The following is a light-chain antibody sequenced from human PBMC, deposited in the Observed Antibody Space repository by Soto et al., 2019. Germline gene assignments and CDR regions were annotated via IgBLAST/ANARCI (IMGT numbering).Light chain of an antibody. Sequence: DLVMTQTPLSLTVTPGEPASISCRSSQSILDSDDGNTYLDWYLQKPGESPQLLIYTGSYRASGVPDRFSGSGSGTDFTLKISRVEAEDVRVYYCMQRIEFPLTFGGGTKVEIK. CDR3: MQRIEFPLT. CDR1: QSILDSDDGNTY. V-gene: IGKV2-40*01. CDR2: TGS. J-gene: IGKJ4*01.